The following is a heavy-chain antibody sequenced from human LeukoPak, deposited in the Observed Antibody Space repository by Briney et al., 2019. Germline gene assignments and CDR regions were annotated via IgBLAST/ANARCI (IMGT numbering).Heavy chain of an antibody. D-gene: IGHD1-26*01. V-gene: IGHV3-7*01. J-gene: IGHJ4*02. CDR3: ARDIPKWEPFDY. CDR1: GFTFSSYA. CDR2: IKQDGSQK. Sequence: GGSLRLSCAASGFTFSSYAVSWVRQAPGKGLEWVASIKQDGSQKDYVDSVKGRFTISRDNARNALFLHMNSLRANDSAVYYCARDIPKWEPFDYWGQGTLVTVSS.